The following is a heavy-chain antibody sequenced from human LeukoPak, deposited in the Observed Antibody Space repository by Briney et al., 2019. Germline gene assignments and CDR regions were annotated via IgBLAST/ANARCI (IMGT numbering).Heavy chain of an antibody. D-gene: IGHD3-22*01. J-gene: IGHJ5*02. CDR3: ARYTTYYYDSSGYSLLGFDP. CDR1: GGSISSSSYY. Sequence: SETLSLTCTVSGGSISSSSYYWGWIRQPPGKGLEWIGSIYYSGSTNYNPSLKSRVTISVDTSKNQFSLKLSSVTAADTAVYYCARYTTYYYDSSGYSLLGFDPWGQGTLVTVSS. CDR2: IYYSGST. V-gene: IGHV4-39*07.